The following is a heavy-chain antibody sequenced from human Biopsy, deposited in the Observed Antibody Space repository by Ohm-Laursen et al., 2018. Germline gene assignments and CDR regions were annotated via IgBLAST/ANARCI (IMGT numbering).Heavy chain of an antibody. CDR2: IKQDGSED. V-gene: IGHV3-7*01. CDR1: GFTFSSSC. Sequence: SLRLFCAASGFTFSSSCMTWVRQAPGKGLKWVAMIKQDGSEDYYVDSVKGRFTISRDNAQKSLDLQLNSLRAEDTAVYYCVRGRSMDVWGQGTTVTVSS. J-gene: IGHJ6*02. CDR3: VRGRSMDV.